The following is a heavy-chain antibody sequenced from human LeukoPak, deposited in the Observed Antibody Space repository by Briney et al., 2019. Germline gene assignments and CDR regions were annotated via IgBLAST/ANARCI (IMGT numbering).Heavy chain of an antibody. D-gene: IGHD3-22*01. Sequence: SQTLSLTCTVSGGSISSGGYYWSWIRQHPGKGLEWIGYIYYSGSTYYNPSLKSRVTISVDTSKNQFSLKLSSVTAADTAVYYCARYYYDSSGYYSGPYFDYWGQGTLVTVSS. CDR3: ARYYYDSSGYYSGPYFDY. J-gene: IGHJ4*02. CDR1: GGSISSGGYY. CDR2: IYYSGST. V-gene: IGHV4-31*03.